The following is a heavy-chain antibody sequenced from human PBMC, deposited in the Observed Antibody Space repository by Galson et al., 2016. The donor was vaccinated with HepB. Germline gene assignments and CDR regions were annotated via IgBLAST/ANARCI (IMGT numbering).Heavy chain of an antibody. V-gene: IGHV3-23*01. CDR2: ISGSGGTI. CDR3: AKSPQNSMVQGIIVTRRYAMDV. D-gene: IGHD3-10*01. CDR1: GFTLSSFA. J-gene: IGHJ6*04. Sequence: SLRLSCAASGFTLSSFAMSWVRQAPGKGLEWVSVISGSGGTIYYADSVKGRFTISRDNSQNTLSLQMKSLRAEDTAVYYCAKSPQNSMVQGIIVTRRYAMDVWGKGTTVTVSS.